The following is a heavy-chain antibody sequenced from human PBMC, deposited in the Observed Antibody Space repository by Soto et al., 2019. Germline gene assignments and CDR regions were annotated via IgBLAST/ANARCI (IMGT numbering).Heavy chain of an antibody. CDR3: ARDGNRGFDMDV. Sequence: EVQVVESGGGLVQPGGSLRLSCEGSGFTFSTYNMDWVRQAPGKGLEWVSYITNTGGTIYYADSVRGRFTISRDNAKNTLFLQMNSLRDDETAVYYCARDGNRGFDMDVWGQGTTVTVSS. J-gene: IGHJ6*02. CDR2: ITNTGGTI. CDR1: GFTFSTYN. V-gene: IGHV3-48*02.